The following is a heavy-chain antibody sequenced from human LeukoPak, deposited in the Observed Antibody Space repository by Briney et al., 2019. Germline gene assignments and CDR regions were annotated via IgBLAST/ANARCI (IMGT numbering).Heavy chain of an antibody. J-gene: IGHJ4*02. D-gene: IGHD3-22*01. CDR1: GYTFTSYG. Sequence: ASVKVSCKASGYTFTSYGISWVRQAPGQGLEWMGWISAYNGNTNYAQKLQGRVTMTTDTSTSTAYMELRSLRSDDTAVYYCARDWHYDSSGPGYFDYWGQGTLVTVSS. V-gene: IGHV1-18*01. CDR3: ARDWHYDSSGPGYFDY. CDR2: ISAYNGNT.